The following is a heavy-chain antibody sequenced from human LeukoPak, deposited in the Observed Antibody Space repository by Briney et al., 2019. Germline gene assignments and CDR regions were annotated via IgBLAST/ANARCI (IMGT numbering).Heavy chain of an antibody. CDR2: IYSGSTT. D-gene: IGHD3-22*01. CDR1: GFTVTSNY. V-gene: IGHV3-53*01. CDR3: ARGSTYYDSSGQVPFDY. J-gene: IGHJ4*02. Sequence: PGGSLRLSCAASGFTVTSNYMSWIRQAPGKGLEWVSVIYSGSTTYYADSVKGRFTISRDNAKNSLYLQMNSLRAEDTAVYYCARGSTYYDSSGQVPFDYWGQGTLVTVSS.